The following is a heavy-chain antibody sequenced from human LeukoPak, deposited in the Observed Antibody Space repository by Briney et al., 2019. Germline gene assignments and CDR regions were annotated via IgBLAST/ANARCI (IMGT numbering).Heavy chain of an antibody. CDR2: INEDGTIQ. CDR3: TSRESSMARSH. V-gene: IGHV3-7*01. D-gene: IGHD3-10*01. CDR1: GFSISDYW. Sequence: PGGSLRLSCAASGFSISDYWMNWVRLDPGKGLEWVANINEDGTIQDYVASVRGRFTISRNNAKNSLYLQMNSLGAEDTAVYYCTSRESSMARSHWGHGTLVTVSS. J-gene: IGHJ4*01.